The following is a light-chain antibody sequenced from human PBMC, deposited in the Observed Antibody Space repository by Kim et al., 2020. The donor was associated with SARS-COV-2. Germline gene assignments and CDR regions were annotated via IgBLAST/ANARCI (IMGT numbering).Light chain of an antibody. J-gene: IGKJ4*01. Sequence: ASGGDRVTITCRASHGISTYLAWYQQKPGKPPKLLIYGASTLQSWVPSRFSGSGSGTDFTLTITTLQPEDVATYYCQKYDSAPHTFGGGTKVDIK. V-gene: IGKV1-27*01. CDR2: GAS. CDR1: HGISTY. CDR3: QKYDSAPHT.